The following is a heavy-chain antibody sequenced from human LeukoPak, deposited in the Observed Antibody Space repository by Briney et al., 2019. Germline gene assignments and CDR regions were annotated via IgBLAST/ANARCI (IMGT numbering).Heavy chain of an antibody. CDR3: ARDRDGSLIPDVFEM. Sequence: ASVKVSCKAPGDIFSIDAINWVRQAPGQGLEWMGRIIPIFDIAHYAQNFQGRVTISADKSTSTAYMELRSLRSEDTAVYYCARDRDGSLIPDVFEMWGQGTRVNGSS. J-gene: IGHJ3*02. CDR1: GDIFSIDA. D-gene: IGHD3-10*01. CDR2: IIPIFDIA. V-gene: IGHV1-69*04.